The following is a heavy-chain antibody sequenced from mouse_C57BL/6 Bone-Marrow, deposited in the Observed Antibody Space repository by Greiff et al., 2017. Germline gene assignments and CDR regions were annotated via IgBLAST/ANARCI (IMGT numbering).Heavy chain of an antibody. V-gene: IGHV1-76*01. CDR2: IYPGSGNT. D-gene: IGHD2-10*01. CDR1: GYTFTDYY. J-gene: IGHJ4*01. Sequence: VQLQQSGAELVRPGASVKLSCKASGYTFTDYYINWVKQRPGQGLEWIARIYPGSGNTYYNEKFKGKATLTAEKSSSTAYMQLSSLTSEDSAVYFCARAYYGNYVGRRYAMDYWGQGTSVTVSS. CDR3: ARAYYGNYVGRRYAMDY.